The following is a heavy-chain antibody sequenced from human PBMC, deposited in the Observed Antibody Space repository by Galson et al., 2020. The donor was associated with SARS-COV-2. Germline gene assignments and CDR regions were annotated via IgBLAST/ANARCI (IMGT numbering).Heavy chain of an antibody. V-gene: IGHV3-21*01. Sequence: GESLKISCAASGFTFSSYSMNWVRQAPGKGMEWVSSISSSSSYTYYADSVKGRFTISRDNAKNSLYLQMNSLRAEDTAVYYCARAGCGGDCHSHTPLGYFDIWGQGTMVTVSS. J-gene: IGHJ3*02. CDR3: ARAGCGGDCHSHTPLGYFDI. CDR1: GFTFSSYS. CDR2: ISSSSSYT. D-gene: IGHD2-21*01.